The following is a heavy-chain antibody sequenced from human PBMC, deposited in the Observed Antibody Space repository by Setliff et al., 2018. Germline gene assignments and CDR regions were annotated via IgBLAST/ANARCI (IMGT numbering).Heavy chain of an antibody. CDR2: IKQDGSEK. V-gene: IGHV3-7*03. D-gene: IGHD3-10*01. J-gene: IGHJ4*02. CDR1: GFTFSRYW. CDR3: ARLWRRIQQIDY. Sequence: LRLSCAASGFTFSRYWMSWVRQAPGKGLEWVANIKQDGSEKYYVDSVKGRFTISRDNAKNSLYLQMNSLRAEDTAVYYCARLWRRIQQIDYWGQGTLVTVSS.